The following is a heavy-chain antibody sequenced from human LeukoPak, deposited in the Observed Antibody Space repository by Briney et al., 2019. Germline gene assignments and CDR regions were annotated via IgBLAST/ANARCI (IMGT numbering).Heavy chain of an antibody. CDR3: ASTLPRDY. V-gene: IGHV3-21*01. CDR1: GFTFDDYC. CDR2: ISSSSSYR. Sequence: PGGSLRLSCAASGFTFDDYCMSWVRQAPGKGLEWVSSISSSSSYRYYADSVKGRFTISRDNAKNSLYLQMNSLRAEDTDVYYCASTLPRDYWGQGTLVTVSS. J-gene: IGHJ4*02.